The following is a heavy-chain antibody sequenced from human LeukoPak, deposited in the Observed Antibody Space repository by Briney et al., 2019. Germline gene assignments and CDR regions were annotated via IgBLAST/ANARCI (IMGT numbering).Heavy chain of an antibody. CDR2: IYYSGGT. CDR3: ARVSIAAAGTGVDY. D-gene: IGHD6-13*01. J-gene: IGHJ4*02. V-gene: IGHV4-59*01. Sequence: KPSETLSLTCTVSGGSISSYYWSWIRQPPGKGLEWIGYIYYSGGTNYNPSLKSRVTISVDTSKNQFSLKLSSVTAADTAVYYCARVSIAAAGTGVDYWGQGTLVTVSS. CDR1: GGSISSYY.